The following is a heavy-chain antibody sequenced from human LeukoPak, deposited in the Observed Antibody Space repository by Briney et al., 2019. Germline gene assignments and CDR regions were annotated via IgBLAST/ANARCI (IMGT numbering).Heavy chain of an antibody. D-gene: IGHD3-22*01. CDR3: ATPSTYYYDSSGYYKY. Sequence: GAPVKVSCKVSGYTLTELSMHWVRQAPGKGLEWMGGFDPEDGETIYAQKFQGRVTMTEDTSTDTAYMELSSLRSEDTAVYYCATPSTYYYDSSGYYKYWGQGTLVTVSS. CDR1: GYTLTELS. CDR2: FDPEDGET. V-gene: IGHV1-24*01. J-gene: IGHJ4*02.